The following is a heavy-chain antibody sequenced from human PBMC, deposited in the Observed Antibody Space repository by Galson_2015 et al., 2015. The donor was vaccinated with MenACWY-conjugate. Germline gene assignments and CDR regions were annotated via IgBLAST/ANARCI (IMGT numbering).Heavy chain of an antibody. Sequence: SETLSLTCTVSGGSISSSSYNWGWIRQPPGRGLEWIGSIYYSGSTYDNPSLKSRVTISVDTSKNQFSLKVTSVTAADTAVYYCARYSKSQLRSFDYWGQGTLVTVSS. V-gene: IGHV4-39*07. CDR2: IYYSGST. CDR1: GGSISSSSYN. J-gene: IGHJ4*02. D-gene: IGHD2-2*01. CDR3: ARYSKSQLRSFDY.